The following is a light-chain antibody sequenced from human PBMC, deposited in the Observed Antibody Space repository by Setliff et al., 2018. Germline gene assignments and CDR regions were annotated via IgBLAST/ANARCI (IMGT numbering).Light chain of an antibody. Sequence: SVLTQPASVSGSLGQSITISCTGSSSDVGGYDYVSWYQHHPGRAPKFMIYDVSKRPSGVSNRFSGSKSGNTASLTISGLQAEDEADYYCFSYTSSSSYVFGSGTKVTVL. V-gene: IGLV2-14*03. CDR3: FSYTSSSSYV. CDR1: SSDVGGYDY. J-gene: IGLJ1*01. CDR2: DVS.